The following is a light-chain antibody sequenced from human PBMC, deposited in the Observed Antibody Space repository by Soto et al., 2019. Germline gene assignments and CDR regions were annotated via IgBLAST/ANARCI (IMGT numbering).Light chain of an antibody. CDR2: GAS. J-gene: IGKJ5*01. CDR3: QQYAISPVT. V-gene: IGKV3-20*01. Sequence: EIVLTQSPGTLSLSPGETATLSCRASQSISSNSLAWYQQKTGQPPRLLIYGASSRATGIPDRFSGSGSGTDFTRTISRLEPEDFAVYDCQQYAISPVTFGQGTRLEIQ. CDR1: QSISSNS.